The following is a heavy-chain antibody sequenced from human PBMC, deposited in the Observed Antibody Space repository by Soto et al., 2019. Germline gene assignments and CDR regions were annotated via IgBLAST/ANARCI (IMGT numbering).Heavy chain of an antibody. Sequence: HPGGSLRLSCAASGFPFSSYAMSWVRQAPGKGLEWVSAISGSGGSTYYADSVKGRFTISRDNSKNTLYLQMNSLRAEDTAVYYCAKGLYCSGGSCYDWFDPWGQGTLVTVSS. CDR2: ISGSGGST. J-gene: IGHJ5*02. V-gene: IGHV3-23*01. D-gene: IGHD2-15*01. CDR3: AKGLYCSGGSCYDWFDP. CDR1: GFPFSSYA.